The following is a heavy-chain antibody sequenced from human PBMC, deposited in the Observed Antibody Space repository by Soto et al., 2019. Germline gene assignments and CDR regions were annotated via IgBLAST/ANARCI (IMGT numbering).Heavy chain of an antibody. CDR2: IWYDGSNK. J-gene: IGHJ4*02. D-gene: IGHD3-3*01. V-gene: IGHV3-33*01. CDR1: GFTISSYG. CDR3: ARADGFLEWLLSLDY. Sequence: GGSLRLSCAASGFTISSYGMHWVRQAPGKGLEWVAVIWYDGSNKYYADSVKGRFTISRDNSKNTLYLQMNSLRAEDTAVYYCARADGFLEWLLSLDYWGQGTLVTAPQ.